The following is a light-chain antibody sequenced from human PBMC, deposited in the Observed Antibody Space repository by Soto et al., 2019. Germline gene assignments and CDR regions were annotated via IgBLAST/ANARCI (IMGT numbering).Light chain of an antibody. Sequence: AIQLTQSPSSLSASVGDRVTITCRASQGSSSALAWYQQKPGKAPKLLIYDASSLESGVPSRFSGSGSGTDFTLTISSLQPEDFATYYCLQFNSYPPTFGQGTKVEIK. CDR2: DAS. CDR1: QGSSSA. V-gene: IGKV1-13*02. CDR3: LQFNSYPPT. J-gene: IGKJ1*01.